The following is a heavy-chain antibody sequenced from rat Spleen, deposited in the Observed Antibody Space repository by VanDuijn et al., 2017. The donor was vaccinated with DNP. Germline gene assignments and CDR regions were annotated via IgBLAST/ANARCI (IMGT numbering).Heavy chain of an antibody. Sequence: EVQLVETGGGLVQPGRSLKLSCVASGFTFSGYWMYWIRQAPGKGLEWVASIITDGDTTYYPDSVKGRFTVSRDNAENTVCLQMNSLRSEDTATYYCAKDRTGGFAMDAWGQGTSVTVSS. CDR2: IITDGDTT. D-gene: IGHD4-1*01. J-gene: IGHJ4*01. V-gene: IGHV5-58*01. CDR3: AKDRTGGFAMDA. CDR1: GFTFSGYW.